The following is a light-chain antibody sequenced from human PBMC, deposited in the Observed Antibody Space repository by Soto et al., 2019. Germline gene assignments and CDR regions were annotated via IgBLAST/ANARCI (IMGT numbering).Light chain of an antibody. J-gene: IGKJ2*01. CDR3: QQYNRFPYT. Sequence: DIQMTQSPSTLSASVGDRVTITCRASQSISDWLAWYQQRSGKAPKLLIYKASSLQSGVPPRFSGSGSGTEFTLTIISLQPDFFATYYCQQYNRFPYTFGQGTKLGIK. CDR1: QSISDW. CDR2: KAS. V-gene: IGKV1-5*03.